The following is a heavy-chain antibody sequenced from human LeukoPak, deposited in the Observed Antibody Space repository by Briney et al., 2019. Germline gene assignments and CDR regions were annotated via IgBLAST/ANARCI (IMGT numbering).Heavy chain of an antibody. CDR1: GGSFSSSGSN. J-gene: IGHJ4*02. CDR3: ASPKPDYYGSGSYYSPFDY. CDR2: FYYSGST. Sequence: KPSETLSLTCTVSGGSFSSSGSNWGGIRQPPGKGWKGFGGFYYSGSTYYNPSLKSRVTISVDTSKNQFSLKLSSVTAADTAVYYCASPKPDYYGSGSYYSPFDYWGQGTLVTVSS. V-gene: IGHV4-39*01. D-gene: IGHD3-10*01.